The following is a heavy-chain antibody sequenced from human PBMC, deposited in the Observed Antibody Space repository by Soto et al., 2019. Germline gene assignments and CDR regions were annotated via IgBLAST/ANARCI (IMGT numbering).Heavy chain of an antibody. V-gene: IGHV2-5*02. D-gene: IGHD3-9*01. CDR1: GFSLSTSGVG. CDR2: IYWDDGK. J-gene: IGHJ4*02. Sequence: SGPTLVNPTQTLTLTCTFSGFSLSTSGVGVAWIRQPPGKALEWLALIYWDDGKRYSPSLKTRLNITKDTSKNQVVLTLTNVEPVNTATYYCAHMQAYDISHGYYHFGYWGQGSLVTVSS. CDR3: AHMQAYDISHGYYHFGY.